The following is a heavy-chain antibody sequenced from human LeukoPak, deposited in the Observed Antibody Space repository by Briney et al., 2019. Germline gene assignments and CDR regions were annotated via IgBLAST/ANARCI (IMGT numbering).Heavy chain of an antibody. V-gene: IGHV4-34*01. D-gene: IGHD4-17*01. CDR1: GGSFSGYY. J-gene: IGHJ3*02. CDR3: ALYGEKTSDAFDI. Sequence: SETLSLTCAVYGGSFSGYYWSWIRQPPGKGLEWIGEINHSGSTNYNPSLKSRVTISVDTSKNQFSLKLSSVTAADTAVYYCALYGEKTSDAFDIWGQGTMVTVSS. CDR2: INHSGST.